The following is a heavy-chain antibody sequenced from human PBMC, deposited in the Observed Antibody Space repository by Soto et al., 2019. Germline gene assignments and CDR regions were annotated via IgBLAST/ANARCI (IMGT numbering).Heavy chain of an antibody. J-gene: IGHJ5*02. CDR2: INPNSGGT. CDR3: ARAFSNYEWFDT. V-gene: IGHV1-2*02. Sequence: XSVKVSCKASGYAFTCYYRHLVRQAPGQGLEWMGWINPNSGGTNYAQKFQGRVTMTRDTSISTAYMELSRLRSDDTAVYYCARAFSNYEWFDTWGQGTLVTVSS. CDR1: GYAFTCYY. D-gene: IGHD4-4*01.